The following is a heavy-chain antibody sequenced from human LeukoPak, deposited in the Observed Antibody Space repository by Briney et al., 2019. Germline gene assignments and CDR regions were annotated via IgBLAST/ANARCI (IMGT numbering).Heavy chain of an antibody. J-gene: IGHJ4*02. CDR3: ARDWHLVMVRGAKGGFDY. D-gene: IGHD3-10*01. Sequence: SETLSLTCTVSGYSISSGYYWGWIRQPPGKGLEWIGSIYHSGSTYYNPSLKSRVTISVDTSKNQFSLKLSSVTAADTAVYYCARDWHLVMVRGAKGGFDYWGQGTLVTVSS. CDR1: GYSISSGYY. CDR2: IYHSGST. V-gene: IGHV4-38-2*02.